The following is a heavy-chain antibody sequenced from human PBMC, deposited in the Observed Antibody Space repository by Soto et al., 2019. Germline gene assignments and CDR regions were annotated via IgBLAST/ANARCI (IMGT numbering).Heavy chain of an antibody. V-gene: IGHV4-34*01. D-gene: IGHD3-10*01. J-gene: IGHJ4*02. Sequence: QVQLQQWGAGLLKPSETLSLTCAVYGGSFSGYYWSWIRQPPGKGLEWIGEINHSGSTNYNPSLKSRVTISVDTSKNQFSLELSSVTAADTAVYYCARGVTMPPKPNVCLKAPGYYFDYWGQGTLVTVSS. CDR1: GGSFSGYY. CDR3: ARGVTMPPKPNVCLKAPGYYFDY. CDR2: INHSGST.